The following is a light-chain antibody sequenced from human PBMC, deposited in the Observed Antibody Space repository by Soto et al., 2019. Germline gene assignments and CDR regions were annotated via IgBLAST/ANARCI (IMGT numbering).Light chain of an antibody. CDR1: QSVSNN. Sequence: EIVMTQSPATLSASPGERATLSCRASQSVSNNLAWYHQKPGQAPRLLIYGASTRATGIPARFSGSGSGTEFTLTISSLQPVDFAVYYCQQYNNWWTFGQGTKVEIK. J-gene: IGKJ1*01. CDR2: GAS. CDR3: QQYNNWWT. V-gene: IGKV3-15*01.